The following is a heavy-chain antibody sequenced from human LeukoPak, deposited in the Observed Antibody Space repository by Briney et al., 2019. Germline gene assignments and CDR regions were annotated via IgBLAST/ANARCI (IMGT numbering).Heavy chain of an antibody. Sequence: SETLSLTCTVSGGSISSYYWSWIRQPPGKGLEWIGYIYYSGSTNYNPSLKSRVTISVDTSKNQFSLKLSSVTAADTAVYYCARGRGTTVPLFDYWGQGTLVTVSS. J-gene: IGHJ4*02. CDR2: IYYSGST. CDR1: GGSISSYY. D-gene: IGHD4-17*01. CDR3: ARGRGTTVPLFDY. V-gene: IGHV4-59*01.